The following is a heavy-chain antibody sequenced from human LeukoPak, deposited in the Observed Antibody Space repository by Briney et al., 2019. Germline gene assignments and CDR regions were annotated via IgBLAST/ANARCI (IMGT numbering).Heavy chain of an antibody. J-gene: IGHJ5*02. Sequence: ASVKVSCKASGYTFTSYYMHWVRQAPGQGLEWMGWINPNSGGTNYAQKFQGRVTMTRDTSISTAYMELSRLRSDDTAVYYCARGGVTIFGVATPMNWFDPWGQGTLVTVSS. CDR2: INPNSGGT. D-gene: IGHD3-3*01. V-gene: IGHV1-2*02. CDR3: ARGGVTIFGVATPMNWFDP. CDR1: GYTFTSYY.